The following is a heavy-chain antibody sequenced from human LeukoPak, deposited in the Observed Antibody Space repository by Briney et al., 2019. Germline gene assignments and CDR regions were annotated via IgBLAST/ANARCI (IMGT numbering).Heavy chain of an antibody. Sequence: PSETLSLTCTVSGGSISSYYWSWIRQPAGKGLEWIGRIYTSGGTNYNPSLKSRVTMSVDTSKNQFSLKLTSVTAADTAVYYCARLVVITTFDWFDPWGQGTLVTVSS. CDR3: ARLVVITTFDWFDP. CDR1: GGSISSYY. J-gene: IGHJ5*02. D-gene: IGHD3-22*01. V-gene: IGHV4-4*07. CDR2: IYTSGGT.